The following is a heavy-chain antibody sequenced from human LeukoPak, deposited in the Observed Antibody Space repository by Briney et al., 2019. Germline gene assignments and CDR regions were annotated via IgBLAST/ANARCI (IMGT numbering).Heavy chain of an antibody. V-gene: IGHV3-7*01. D-gene: IGHD2-15*01. CDR2: IKQDGSEK. Sequence: PGGSLRLSCAASGFTFSSYWMTWVRQAPGKGLEWVANIKQDGSEKYYVDSVKGRFTIFRDNAKNSLYLQMNSLRGEDTALYYCARVLDSSGSRYQAFPYWGQGTLVTVS. CDR1: GFTFSSYW. CDR3: ARVLDSSGSRYQAFPY. J-gene: IGHJ4*02.